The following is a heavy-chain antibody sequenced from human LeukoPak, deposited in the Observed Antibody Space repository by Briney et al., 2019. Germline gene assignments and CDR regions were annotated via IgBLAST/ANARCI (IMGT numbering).Heavy chain of an antibody. Sequence: ASVKVSCKASGYTFTSYGISWVRQAPGQGLKWMGWMSAYNGNTNYAQKLQGRVTMTTDTSTSTAYMELRSLRSDDTAVYYCAVTYCSSTSCSRGWFDPWGQGTLVTVSS. CDR3: AVTYCSSTSCSRGWFDP. CDR1: GYTFTSYG. J-gene: IGHJ5*02. V-gene: IGHV1-18*01. CDR2: MSAYNGNT. D-gene: IGHD2-2*01.